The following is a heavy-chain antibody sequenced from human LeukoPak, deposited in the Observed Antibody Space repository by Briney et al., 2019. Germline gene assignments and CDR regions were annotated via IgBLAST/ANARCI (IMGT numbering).Heavy chain of an antibody. CDR3: ARAIVGATLGYYYYYMDV. CDR1: GGSISSYY. D-gene: IGHD1-26*01. V-gene: IGHV4-59*01. CDR2: IYYSGST. Sequence: SETLSLTCTVSGGSISSYYWSWIRQPPGKGLEWIGYIYYSGSTNYNPSLKSRVTISVDTSKNQFSLKLSSVTAADTAVYYCARAIVGATLGYYYYYMDVWGKGTTVTVSS. J-gene: IGHJ6*03.